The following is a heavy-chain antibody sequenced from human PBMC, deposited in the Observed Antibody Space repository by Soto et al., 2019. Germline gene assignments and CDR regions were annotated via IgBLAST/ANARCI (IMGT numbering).Heavy chain of an antibody. J-gene: IGHJ6*02. CDR3: AREGGVTYYYYGMDV. CDR2: ISGHDGRT. V-gene: IGHV1-18*01. Sequence: QVHLVQSGAEVKKPGASVKVSCKTSGYTFTRYGISWVRQAPGQGLEWMGWISGHDGRTNFAQKVQDRVTMTTDTSTSTVYMELRSLSSDDTAVYYCAREGGVTYYYYGMDVWGQGTTVTVSS. D-gene: IGHD2-15*01. CDR1: GYTFTRYG.